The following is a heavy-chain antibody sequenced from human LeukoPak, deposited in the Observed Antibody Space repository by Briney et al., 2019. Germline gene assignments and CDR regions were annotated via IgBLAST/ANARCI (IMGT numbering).Heavy chain of an antibody. CDR3: ARKYGDHP. Sequence: SETLSLTCTVSGGSISSSSYFRGWIRQPPGKGLEWIGSIYYSGSTYYSPSLKSRVTISVNTSKNQFSLRLSSVIAADTAMYYCARKYGDHPWGQGTLVTVSS. D-gene: IGHD4-17*01. CDR2: IYYSGST. CDR1: GGSISSSSYF. V-gene: IGHV4-39*07. J-gene: IGHJ5*02.